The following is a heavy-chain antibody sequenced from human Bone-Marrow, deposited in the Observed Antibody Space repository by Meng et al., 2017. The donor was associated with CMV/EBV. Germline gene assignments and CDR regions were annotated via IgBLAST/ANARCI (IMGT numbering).Heavy chain of an antibody. CDR2: IIPILGIA. CDR3: ARGKPGIVVVPAAILGRVRTHWFDP. Sequence: SVKVSCKASGYTFTSYDINWVRQATGQGLEWMGGIIPILGIANYAQKFQGRVTITADKSTSTAYMELSSLRSEDTAVYYCARGKPGIVVVPAAILGRVRTHWFDPWGQGTLVTVSS. D-gene: IGHD2-2*01. J-gene: IGHJ5*02. CDR1: GYTFTSYD. V-gene: IGHV1-69*10.